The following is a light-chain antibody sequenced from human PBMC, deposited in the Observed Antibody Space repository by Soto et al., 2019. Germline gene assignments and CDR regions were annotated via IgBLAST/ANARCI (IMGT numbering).Light chain of an antibody. CDR1: SSNIGSKS. J-gene: IGLJ1*01. Sequence: QSVLTQPPSASGAPGQGVTISCSGSSSNIGSKSVNWYQQLPGAAPKLLIYSNNQRPSGVPARFSGSKSGTSASLAISGLQSEDEADYYCAAWDGSLNGYVFGTGTKLTVL. CDR3: AAWDGSLNGYV. CDR2: SNN. V-gene: IGLV1-44*01.